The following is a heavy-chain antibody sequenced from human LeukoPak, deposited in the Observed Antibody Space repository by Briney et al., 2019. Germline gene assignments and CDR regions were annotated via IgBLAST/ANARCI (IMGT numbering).Heavy chain of an antibody. Sequence: PGGSLRLSCAASGFIFSSYWMTWVRQAPGKGLEWVAHIRQDGSERHYVDSVKDRFTISRDNAKNSLDLQMDSLRAEDTAVYYCARDWGSTGYDLYDSWGQGTLVTVSS. V-gene: IGHV3-7*01. J-gene: IGHJ4*02. D-gene: IGHD5-12*01. CDR3: ARDWGSTGYDLYDS. CDR1: GFIFSSYW. CDR2: IRQDGSER.